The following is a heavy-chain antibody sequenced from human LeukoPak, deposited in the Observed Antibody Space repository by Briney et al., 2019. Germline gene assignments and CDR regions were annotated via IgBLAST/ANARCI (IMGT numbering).Heavy chain of an antibody. Sequence: PGGSLRLSCAASAFTFSSYAMSWVRQAPGKGLEWVSGISGNGGSTYYADSVKGRFTISRDNSKNTLYLQMNSLRAEDTAVYYCANWRNYNYFDYWGQGTLVTVSS. CDR2: ISGNGGST. CDR1: AFTFSSYA. D-gene: IGHD1-7*01. J-gene: IGHJ4*02. CDR3: ANWRNYNYFDY. V-gene: IGHV3-23*01.